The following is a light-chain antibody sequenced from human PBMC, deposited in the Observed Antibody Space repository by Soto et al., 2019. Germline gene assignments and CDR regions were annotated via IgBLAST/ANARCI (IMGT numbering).Light chain of an antibody. CDR2: GAS. CDR1: QSVGPN. CDR3: QQSNNLPLT. Sequence: EIVLTQSPDTLSVSTGESATLSCRASQSVGPNLVWYQQKSGQAPRLLIYGASTRATGVPARFSGSGSGTEFTLTINSLQPEDFATYYCQQSNNLPLTFGQGTRLEIK. J-gene: IGKJ5*01. V-gene: IGKV3-15*01.